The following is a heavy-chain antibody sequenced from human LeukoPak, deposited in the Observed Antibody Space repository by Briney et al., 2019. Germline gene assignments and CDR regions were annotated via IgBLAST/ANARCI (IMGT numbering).Heavy chain of an antibody. D-gene: IGHD6-13*01. J-gene: IGHJ5*02. CDR1: GGSISSYY. CDR3: AREGRSSWFKGGDWFDP. V-gene: IGHV4-59*01. Sequence: SETLSLTCTVSGGSISSYYWSWIRQPPGKGLEWIGYIYYSGTTNYNPSLKSRVTISVDTSKNQFSLKLSSVTAADTAVYYCAREGRSSWFKGGDWFDPWGQGTLVTVSS. CDR2: IYYSGTT.